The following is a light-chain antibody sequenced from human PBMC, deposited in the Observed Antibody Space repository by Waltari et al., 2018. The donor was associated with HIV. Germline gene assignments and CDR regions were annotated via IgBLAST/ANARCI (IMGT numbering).Light chain of an antibody. CDR1: SSDVGGYNY. V-gene: IGLV2-14*01. CDR3: SSYVSTSSLGL. Sequence: QAALTQPASVSGSPGQSITISCTGTSSDVGGYNYVSWYQQRPGKGPTLISYEVTNRPPGVPDRFSGPKSGNTASLTISWLQTEDEADYYCSSYVSTSSLGLFGGGTKLTVL. CDR2: EVT. J-gene: IGLJ2*01.